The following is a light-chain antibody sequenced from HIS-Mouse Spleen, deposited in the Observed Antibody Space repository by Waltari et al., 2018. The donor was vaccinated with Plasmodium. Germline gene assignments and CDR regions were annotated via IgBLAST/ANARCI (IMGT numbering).Light chain of an antibody. Sequence: SYELTQPPSVSVSPGQTARITCSGDALPKKYAYWYQQKSGQAPVPVIYEDSKRPSGIPGRFAGSSSGTMATLTISGAQVEDEADYYCYSTDSSGNHRVFGGETKLTVL. J-gene: IGLJ3*02. CDR3: YSTDSSGNHRV. V-gene: IGLV3-10*01. CDR1: ALPKKY. CDR2: EDS.